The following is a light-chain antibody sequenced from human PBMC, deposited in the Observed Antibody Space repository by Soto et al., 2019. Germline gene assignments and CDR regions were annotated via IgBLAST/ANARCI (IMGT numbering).Light chain of an antibody. CDR3: SSYAGTKNMV. J-gene: IGLJ2*01. CDR2: EVT. V-gene: IGLV2-8*01. CDR1: SSDVGGYNY. Sequence: QSALTQPPSASGSPGQSVTISCTGTSSDVGGYNYVSWYQHHPGKAPKLMIYEVTKRPSGVPDRFSGSKSGNTASLTVSGLRVEDEADYYCSSYAGTKNMVFGGGTKVTVL.